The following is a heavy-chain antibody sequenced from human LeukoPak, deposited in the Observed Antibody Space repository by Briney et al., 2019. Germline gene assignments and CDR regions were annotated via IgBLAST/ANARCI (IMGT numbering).Heavy chain of an antibody. Sequence: GGSLRLSCAASGFTFSSYWMHWVRQAPGKGLVWVSRIKSDGSTNYADSVKGRFTISRDNAKNTLSLQMDSLRAEDTGVYYCARAPSEIGGYYPEYFRHWGQGTLVTVSS. CDR1: GFTFSSYW. J-gene: IGHJ1*01. CDR3: ARAPSEIGGYYPEYFRH. V-gene: IGHV3-74*01. CDR2: IKSDGST. D-gene: IGHD3-22*01.